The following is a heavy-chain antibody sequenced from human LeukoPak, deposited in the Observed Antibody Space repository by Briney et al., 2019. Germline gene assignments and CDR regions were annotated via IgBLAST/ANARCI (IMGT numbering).Heavy chain of an antibody. CDR2: INHSGST. J-gene: IGHJ4*02. V-gene: IGHV4-34*01. Sequence: SETLSLTCAVYGGSFSGYYWSWIRQPPGKGLEWIGEINHSGSTNYNPSLKSRVTISVDTSKNQFSLKLSSVTAADTAVYYCARESSGFLYYFDYWGQGTLVTVSS. D-gene: IGHD3-22*01. CDR1: GGSFSGYY. CDR3: ARESSGFLYYFDY.